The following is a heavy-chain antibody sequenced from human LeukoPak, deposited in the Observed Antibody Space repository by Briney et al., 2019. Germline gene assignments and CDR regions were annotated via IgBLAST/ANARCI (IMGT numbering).Heavy chain of an antibody. D-gene: IGHD6-13*01. J-gene: IGHJ4*02. CDR2: ISWDGGST. Sequence: GGSLRLSCAASGFTLTDYNMHWVRQAPGKGLEWVSLISWDGGSTYYADSVKGRFTISRDNSKNSLYLQMNSLRTEDTALYYCAKGQGSSSLFDYWGQGTLVTVSS. V-gene: IGHV3-43*01. CDR1: GFTLTDYN. CDR3: AKGQGSSSLFDY.